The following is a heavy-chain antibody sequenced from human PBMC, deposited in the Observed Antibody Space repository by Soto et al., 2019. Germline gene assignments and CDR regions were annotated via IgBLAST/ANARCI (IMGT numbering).Heavy chain of an antibody. CDR3: ARRQRALTTYGPFDT. Sequence: PGGSLRLSCAASGFTLSSYAMSWVRQAPGKGLEWVSTFSGTGGYTYYADSVKGRFTISRDDSKNTLFPHMNSLRAADTAVYYCARRQRALTTYGPFDTWGQGTLVTVSS. CDR1: GFTLSSYA. V-gene: IGHV3-23*01. J-gene: IGHJ5*02. CDR2: FSGTGGYT. D-gene: IGHD4-17*01.